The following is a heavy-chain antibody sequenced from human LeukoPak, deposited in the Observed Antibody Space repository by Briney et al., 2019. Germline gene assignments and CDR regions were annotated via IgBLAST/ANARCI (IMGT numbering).Heavy chain of an antibody. J-gene: IGHJ6*03. CDR1: GYSISSGYY. Sequence: SETLSLTCTVSGYSISSGYYWGWIRQPPGKGLEWIGYIYYSGSTNYNPSLKSRVTISVDTSKNQFSLKLSSVTAADTAVYYCARGRDSSSWKNYYYYYYMDVWGKGTTVTVSS. D-gene: IGHD6-13*01. CDR2: IYYSGST. V-gene: IGHV4-61*01. CDR3: ARGRDSSSWKNYYYYYYMDV.